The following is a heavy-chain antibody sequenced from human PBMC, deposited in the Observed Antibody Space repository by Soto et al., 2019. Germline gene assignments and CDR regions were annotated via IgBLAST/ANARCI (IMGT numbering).Heavy chain of an antibody. CDR3: ARGYAINWHTPHY. J-gene: IGHJ4*02. V-gene: IGHV4-4*02. D-gene: IGHD1-1*01. Sequence: LSLTCAVSGGSISSNYAWSWVRQPPGKGLEWIGEIYYSGRTSYNPSLKSRVTTSADKSKNHFSLNLNSVTAADTAVYYCARGYAINWHTPHYWGQGTLVTVSS. CDR1: GGSISSNYA. CDR2: IYYSGRT.